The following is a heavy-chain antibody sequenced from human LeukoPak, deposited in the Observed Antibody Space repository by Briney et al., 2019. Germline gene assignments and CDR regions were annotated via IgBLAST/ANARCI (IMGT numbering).Heavy chain of an antibody. J-gene: IGHJ4*02. CDR2: INSGGTT. CDR3: ATIVSDSSGWYHFDH. V-gene: IGHV3-66*01. CDR1: GFTVSSKY. D-gene: IGHD6-19*01. Sequence: PGGSLRLSCAASGFTVSSKYMAWVRQAPGKGLEWVSFINSGGTTNYAGSVKGRFTISRDYSKNTLNLQMNSLRAEDTAVYYCATIVSDSSGWYHFDHWGQGALVTVSS.